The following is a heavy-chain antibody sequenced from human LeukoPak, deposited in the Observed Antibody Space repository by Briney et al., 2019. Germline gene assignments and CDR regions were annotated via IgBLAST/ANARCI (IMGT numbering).Heavy chain of an antibody. V-gene: IGHV3-7*05. D-gene: IGHD5-18*01. CDR1: GFTFSSYE. CDR2: IKQDGSDK. CDR3: ARKSSYGFA. J-gene: IGHJ4*02. Sequence: PGGSLRLSCAASGFTFSSYEMNWVRQAPGQGLEWVANIKQDGSDKYYVDSVKGRFTISRDNAENSLSLQMNSLRAEDTAVYYCARKSSYGFAWGQGTLVTVSS.